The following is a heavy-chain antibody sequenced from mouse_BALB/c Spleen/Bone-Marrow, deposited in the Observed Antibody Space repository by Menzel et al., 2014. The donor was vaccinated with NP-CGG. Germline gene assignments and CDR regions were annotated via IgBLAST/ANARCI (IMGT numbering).Heavy chain of an antibody. J-gene: IGHJ2*01. CDR2: ISSGSSTV. Sequence: EVKVVESGGGLVQPGGSRKLSCAASGFTFSSFGMHWVRQAPEKGLEWVAYISSGSSTVYYADKVMGRFTISRDNPKNTLLLQMTSLRSEDTAMYYCARSGSSSGYFDYWGQGTTLTVSS. D-gene: IGHD1-1*01. CDR3: ARSGSSSGYFDY. V-gene: IGHV5-17*02. CDR1: GFTFSSFG.